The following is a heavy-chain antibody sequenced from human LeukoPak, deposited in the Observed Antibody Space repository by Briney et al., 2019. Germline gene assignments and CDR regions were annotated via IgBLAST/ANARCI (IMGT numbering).Heavy chain of an antibody. CDR3: TRSDYDYVWGSYRSGY. CDR1: GFTFSGSA. D-gene: IGHD3-16*02. J-gene: IGHJ4*02. V-gene: IGHV3-73*01. CDR2: IRSKANSYAT. Sequence: TGGSLRLSCAASGFTFSGSAMHWVRQASGKGLEWVGRIRSKANSYATAYAASVKGSFTISRDDSKNTAYLQMNSLKTEDTAVYYCTRSDYDYVWGSYRSGYWGQGTLVTVSS.